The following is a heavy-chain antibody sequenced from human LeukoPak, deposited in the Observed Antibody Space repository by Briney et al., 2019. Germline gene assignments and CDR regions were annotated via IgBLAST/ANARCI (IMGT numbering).Heavy chain of an antibody. CDR2: IHHSGHT. Sequence: SETLSLTCAVSGGSFTDHYWSWIRQPPGKGLEWIGEIHHSGHTNYNPSLASRVTISVDTSKNQFSLKLSSVTAADTAVYYCARDRTSVYDSSGLGWFDPWGQGTLVTVSS. D-gene: IGHD3-22*01. J-gene: IGHJ5*02. V-gene: IGHV4-34*01. CDR1: GGSFTDHY. CDR3: ARDRTSVYDSSGLGWFDP.